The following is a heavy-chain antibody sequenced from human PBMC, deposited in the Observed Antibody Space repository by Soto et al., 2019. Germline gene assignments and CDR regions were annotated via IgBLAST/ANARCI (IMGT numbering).Heavy chain of an antibody. CDR3: AKGPHTNVGWHYYFES. V-gene: IGHV3-48*02. D-gene: IGHD6-19*01. CDR1: GFSLANYP. J-gene: IGHJ4*02. Sequence: GGSLRLSCVASGFSLANYPMNLVRQTPGKGLEWISYSSPRGDTIYYADSVEGRFTISRDNARNSLSPHMSSLRDEDSALYSCAKGPHTNVGWHYYFESSGQGVRVTVSS. CDR2: SSPRGDTI.